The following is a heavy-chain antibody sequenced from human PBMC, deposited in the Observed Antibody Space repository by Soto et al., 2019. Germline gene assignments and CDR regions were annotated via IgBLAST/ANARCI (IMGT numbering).Heavy chain of an antibody. CDR1: GFTFSSYA. CDR3: AKDLGRSYYYGLDV. J-gene: IGHJ6*02. D-gene: IGHD7-27*01. CDR2: ISGSAGST. Sequence: EVQLLESGGDFVQPGGSLRLSCAASGFTFSSYAMSWVRQAPGKGLEWVSVISGSAGSTYYADSVKGRFTISRDNYKNTLYLQMNSLRAEDTALYYCAKDLGRSYYYGLDVWGQGTTVTVSS. V-gene: IGHV3-23*01.